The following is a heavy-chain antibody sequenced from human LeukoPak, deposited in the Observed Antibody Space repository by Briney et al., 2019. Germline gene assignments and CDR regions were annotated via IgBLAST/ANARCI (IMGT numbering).Heavy chain of an antibody. D-gene: IGHD3-22*01. CDR3: ARRPNYYDSSGYHYDAFDI. Sequence: SVKVSCKASGYTFTSYDINWVRQATGQGLEWMGWMNPNSGNTGYAQKFQGRVTMTRNTSISTAYMELSSLRSEDTAVYYCARRPNYYDSSGYHYDAFDIWGQGTMVTVSS. J-gene: IGHJ3*02. CDR1: GYTFTSYD. CDR2: MNPNSGNT. V-gene: IGHV1-8*01.